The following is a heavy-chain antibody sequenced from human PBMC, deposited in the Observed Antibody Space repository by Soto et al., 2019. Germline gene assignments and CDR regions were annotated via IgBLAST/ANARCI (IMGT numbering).Heavy chain of an antibody. D-gene: IGHD3-3*01. Sequence: EVQLVESGGGLVQPGRSLRLSCAASGFTFDDYAMHWVRQAPGKGLEWVSGISWNRGSIGYADSVKGRFTISRDNAKKSLYLQMNSLRAEDTALYYCATGVAGWYYFDYWGQGTLVTVSS. CDR3: ATGVAGWYYFDY. CDR1: GFTFDDYA. J-gene: IGHJ4*02. CDR2: ISWNRGSI. V-gene: IGHV3-9*01.